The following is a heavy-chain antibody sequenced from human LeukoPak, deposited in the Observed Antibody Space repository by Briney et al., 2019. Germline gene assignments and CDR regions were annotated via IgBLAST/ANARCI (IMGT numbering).Heavy chain of an antibody. J-gene: IGHJ4*02. V-gene: IGHV1-2*02. CDR2: INPNSGGT. CDR1: GYTFTGYY. D-gene: IGHD4-23*01. Sequence: ASVKVSCKASGYTFTGYYMHWVRQAPEQGLEWMGWINPNSGGTNYAQKFQGRVTMTRDTSISTAYMELSRLRSDDTAVYYCARSTVVMFDPDYWGQGTLVTVSS. CDR3: ARSTVVMFDPDY.